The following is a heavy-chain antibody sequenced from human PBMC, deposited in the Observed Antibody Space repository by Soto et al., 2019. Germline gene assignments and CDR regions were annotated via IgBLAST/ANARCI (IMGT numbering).Heavy chain of an antibody. CDR2: INPNSGGT. V-gene: IGHV1-2*04. CDR3: ARSDIVVVPAAIGYYYYGMDV. D-gene: IGHD2-2*02. Sequence: GASVKVSCKASGYTFTGYYMHWVRQAPGQGLEWMGWINPNSGGTNYAQKFQGWVTMTRDTSISTAYIELSRLRSDDTAVYYCARSDIVVVPAAIGYYYYGMDVWGQGTTVTVSS. CDR1: GYTFTGYY. J-gene: IGHJ6*02.